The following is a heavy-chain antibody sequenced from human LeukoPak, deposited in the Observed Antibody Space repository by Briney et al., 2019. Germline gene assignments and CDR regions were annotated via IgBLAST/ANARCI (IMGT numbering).Heavy chain of an antibody. CDR3: ERGVEWQGTNCFDP. CDR2: ISAYIGNT. Sequence: ASVRVSCKASGYTFTSYGISCVRQAPGQGLEWMGWISAYIGNTNYAQKLQGRVTMTTDTSTSTAYMELRRLASDDTAVNACERGVEWQGTNCFDPWGQGTLVTVSS. D-gene: IGHD3-3*01. V-gene: IGHV1-18*01. CDR1: GYTFTSYG. J-gene: IGHJ5*02.